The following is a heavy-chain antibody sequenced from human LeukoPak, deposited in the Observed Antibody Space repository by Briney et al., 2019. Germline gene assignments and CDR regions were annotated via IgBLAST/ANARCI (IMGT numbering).Heavy chain of an antibody. CDR3: ARGRNSLYYYGSGSYPPQSYYYYYGMDV. D-gene: IGHD3-10*01. CDR2: IIPIFGTA. CDR1: GGTFSSYA. J-gene: IGHJ6*04. V-gene: IGHV1-69*13. Sequence: SVTVSCKASGGTFSSYAISWVRQAPGQGLEWMGGIIPIFGTANYAQKFQGRVTITADESTSTAYMELSSLRSEDTAVYYCARGRNSLYYYGSGSYPPQSYYYYYGMDVWGKGTTVTVSS.